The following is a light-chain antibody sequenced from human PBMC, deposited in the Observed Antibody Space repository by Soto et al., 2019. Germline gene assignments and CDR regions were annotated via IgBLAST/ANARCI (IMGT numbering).Light chain of an antibody. CDR2: AAS. CDR1: QGISNY. J-gene: IGKJ1*01. V-gene: IGKV1-27*01. Sequence: DIQMTQSPSSLSASVGDRVTITCRASQGISNYLAWDQQKPGKVPKLLIYAASTLQSGVPSRFSGSGSGTDFPLTISSLQPEDVGTNYCQKYNSARWTFGQGTKVEIK. CDR3: QKYNSARWT.